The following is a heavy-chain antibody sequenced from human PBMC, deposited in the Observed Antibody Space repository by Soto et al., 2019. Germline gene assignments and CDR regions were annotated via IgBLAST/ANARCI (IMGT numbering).Heavy chain of an antibody. J-gene: IGHJ4*02. Sequence: GASVKVSCKGSGYTFTSYAMHWVSQAPGQRLEWMGWINAGNGNTKYSQKFQGRVTITRDTSASTAYMELSSLRAEDTAVYYCARVHSSSYYYFDYWGQGTLVTVS. CDR1: GYTFTSYA. CDR3: ARVHSSSYYYFDY. CDR2: INAGNGNT. V-gene: IGHV1-3*01. D-gene: IGHD6-13*01.